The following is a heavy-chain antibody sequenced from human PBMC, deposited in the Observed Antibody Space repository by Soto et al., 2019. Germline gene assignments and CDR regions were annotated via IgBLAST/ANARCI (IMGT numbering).Heavy chain of an antibody. J-gene: IGHJ4*02. CDR2: INPNSGDT. CDR3: AREASAVVSLDY. D-gene: IGHD2-15*01. V-gene: IGHV1-2*02. CDR1: GYIFTAYS. Sequence: ASVKVSCEASGYIFTAYSMHWVLQAPGQGLEWLGWINPNSGDTIYAQKFQDRVTMTCDTSVSTAYLELSSLSSDDTALYYCAREASAVVSLDYWGQGTLVTVSS.